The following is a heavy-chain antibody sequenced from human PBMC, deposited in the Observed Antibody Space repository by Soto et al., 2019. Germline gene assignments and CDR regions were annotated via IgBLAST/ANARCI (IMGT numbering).Heavy chain of an antibody. CDR2: INPNSGGT. Sequence: ASVKVSCKASGYTFTGYYMHWVRQAPGQGLEWMGWINPNSGGTNYAQKFQGWVTMTRDTSISTAYMELSRLRSDDTAVYYCARIIAAPGNGFYYKGRAVWGKGTRVTVSS. CDR3: ARIIAAPGNGFYYKGRAV. D-gene: IGHD6-13*01. V-gene: IGHV1-2*04. CDR1: GYTFTGYY. J-gene: IGHJ6*04.